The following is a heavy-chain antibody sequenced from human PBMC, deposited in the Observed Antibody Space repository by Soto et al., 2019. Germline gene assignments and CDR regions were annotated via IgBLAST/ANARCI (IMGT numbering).Heavy chain of an antibody. J-gene: IGHJ4*02. CDR2: IIPIFGTA. Sequence: QVQLVQSGAEVKKPGSSVKVSCKASGGTFSSYAISWVRQAPGQGFEWMGGIIPIFGTANYAQKFQGRVTITADESTSTAYMELSSLRSEDTAVYYCARDESHFWSAEGYFDYWGQGTLVTVSS. V-gene: IGHV1-69*01. CDR1: GGTFSSYA. CDR3: ARDESHFWSAEGYFDY. D-gene: IGHD3-3*02.